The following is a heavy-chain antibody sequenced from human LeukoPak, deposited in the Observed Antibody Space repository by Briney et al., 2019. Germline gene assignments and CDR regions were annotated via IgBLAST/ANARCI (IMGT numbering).Heavy chain of an antibody. CDR3: ARDGATVTTPNYYGMDV. J-gene: IGHJ6*02. CDR2: IKKDGREK. D-gene: IGHD4-17*01. Sequence: GGPLRLSCAASGFTFSNHWMSWVRQAPGKGLERVANIKKDGREKYYVDSVKGRFTISRDNAKNSLYLQMNSLRVEDTAVYYCARDGATVTTPNYYGMDVWGQGTTVTVSS. V-gene: IGHV3-7*01. CDR1: GFTFSNHW.